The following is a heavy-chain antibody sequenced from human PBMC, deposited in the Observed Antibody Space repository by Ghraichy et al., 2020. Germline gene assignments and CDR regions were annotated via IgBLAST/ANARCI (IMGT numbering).Heavy chain of an antibody. Sequence: ASVKVSCKVSGYTLSELPVHWVRQAPGKGLEWMGSFFPERGAAIYARTFQGRLTVTEDTSAETAYMELTTLTFEDTSMYYCATGHGLYSPDYWGQGTLVTVSS. V-gene: IGHV1-24*01. J-gene: IGHJ4*02. CDR2: FFPERGAA. CDR1: GYTLSELP. D-gene: IGHD2-21*01. CDR3: ATGHGLYSPDY.